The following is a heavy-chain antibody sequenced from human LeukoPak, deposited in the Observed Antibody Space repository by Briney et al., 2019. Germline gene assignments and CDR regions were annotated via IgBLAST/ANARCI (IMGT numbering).Heavy chain of an antibody. CDR1: GFAFSNYA. Sequence: GGSLRLSCAASGFAFSNYAMNWVHQAPGKGLEWVSSISGTGDNTYYAESVKGRFTISRDNSKNTVFLQMNSLRAEDTAVFYCAKRSGYTTGWFFDFWGQGTLVTVSS. CDR2: ISGTGDNT. J-gene: IGHJ4*02. V-gene: IGHV3-23*01. CDR3: AKRSGYTTGWFFDF. D-gene: IGHD6-19*01.